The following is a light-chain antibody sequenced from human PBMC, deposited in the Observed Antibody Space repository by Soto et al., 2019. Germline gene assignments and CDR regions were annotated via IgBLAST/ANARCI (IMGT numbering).Light chain of an antibody. CDR2: HVS. CDR3: STYTGSNTPYV. CDR1: TSDIGNYNY. J-gene: IGLJ1*01. Sequence: QSVLTQPPSASGSPGQSISISCAGATSDIGNYNYFSWYQQHPGKAPKLIIYHVSNRPSGVSNRFSGSTSVNTASLTISGLPAHDEADYYCSTYTGSNTPYVVGTGNKVTVL. V-gene: IGLV2-14*03.